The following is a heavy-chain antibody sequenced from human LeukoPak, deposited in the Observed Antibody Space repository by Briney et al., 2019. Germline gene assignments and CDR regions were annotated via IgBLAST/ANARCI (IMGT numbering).Heavy chain of an antibody. D-gene: IGHD2-2*02. CDR1: GFTFSNYA. CDR3: ARGYCSSSNCYTDPLGDY. Sequence: GGSLRLSCAASGFTFSNYAMSWVRQAPGKGLEWVSGISGSGYSTYYADSVRGRFTISRDNSKNTLYLQMNSQRAEDTAVYFCARGYCSSSNCYTDPLGDYWGQGTLVTVSS. V-gene: IGHV3-23*01. CDR2: ISGSGYST. J-gene: IGHJ4*02.